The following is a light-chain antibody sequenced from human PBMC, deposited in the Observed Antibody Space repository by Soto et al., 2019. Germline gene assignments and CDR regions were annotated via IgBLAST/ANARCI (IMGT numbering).Light chain of an antibody. V-gene: IGKV1-39*01. CDR2: AAS. Sequence: DIRMTQSPSSLSASVGDRVTITCRSSQSISDSLNWYQHKPGTAPKLLIYAASILQSGVPSTFRGCGSGTDFTLTNTSLQPEAWVTSVCQQSFSFPATFGGGTNVE. CDR1: QSISDS. CDR3: QQSFSFPAT. J-gene: IGKJ4*01.